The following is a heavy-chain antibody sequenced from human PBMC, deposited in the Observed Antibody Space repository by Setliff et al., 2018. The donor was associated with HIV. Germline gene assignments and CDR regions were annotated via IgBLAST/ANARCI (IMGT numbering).Heavy chain of an antibody. CDR2: VIPMLRLA. Sequence: GASVKVSCKSSGGTFRTYAISWVRQAPGKGLEWMGGVIPMLRLANYAQKFQGRVTITADKSTNTAYMDVHSLRFDDTAVYFCARGIEPLGDFSFYYMDVWGKGTTVTVSS. CDR1: GGTFRTYA. V-gene: IGHV1-69*10. D-gene: IGHD3-3*02. J-gene: IGHJ6*03. CDR3: ARGIEPLGDFSFYYMDV.